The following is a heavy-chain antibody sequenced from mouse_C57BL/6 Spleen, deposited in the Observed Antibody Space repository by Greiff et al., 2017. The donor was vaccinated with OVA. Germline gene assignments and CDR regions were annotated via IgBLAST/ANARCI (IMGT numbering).Heavy chain of an antibody. Sequence: VQLQQSGAELARPGASVKLSCKASGYTFTSYGISWVKQRTGQGLEWIGEIYPRSGNTYYNEKFKGKATLTADKSSSTAYMELRSLTSEDSAVYFCARRVVPYAMDYWGQGTSVTVSS. CDR2: IYPRSGNT. J-gene: IGHJ4*01. V-gene: IGHV1-81*01. CDR1: GYTFTSYG. CDR3: ARRVVPYAMDY. D-gene: IGHD1-1*01.